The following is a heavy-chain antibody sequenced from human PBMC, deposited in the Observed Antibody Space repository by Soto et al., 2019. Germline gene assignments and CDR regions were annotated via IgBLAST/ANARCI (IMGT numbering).Heavy chain of an antibody. CDR1: GGSISSSGYY. CDR2: IYYTGST. V-gene: IGHV4-39*01. CDR3: ARTGVSRFLGADAFDI. D-gene: IGHD3-3*01. J-gene: IGHJ3*02. Sequence: TSETLSLTCSVSGGSISSSGYYWGWVRQPPGKGLEWIGSIYYTGSTYYNPSLKSRVTISVDTSKNQFSLKLSSVTAADTAVYYCARTGVSRFLGADAFDIWGQGTMVTVSS.